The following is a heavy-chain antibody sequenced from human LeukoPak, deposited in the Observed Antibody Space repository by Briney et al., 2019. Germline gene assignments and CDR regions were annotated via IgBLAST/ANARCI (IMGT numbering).Heavy chain of an antibody. CDR1: GYTFTSYG. V-gene: IGHV1-18*01. J-gene: IGHJ4*02. D-gene: IGHD3-10*01. Sequence: ASVKVSCKASGYTFTSYGISWVRQAPGQGLEWMGWISAYNGNTNYAQKLLGRVTMTTDTSTSTAYMELRSLRSDDTAVYYCARVFRYGSGSPGPFDYWGQGTLVTVSS. CDR2: ISAYNGNT. CDR3: ARVFRYGSGSPGPFDY.